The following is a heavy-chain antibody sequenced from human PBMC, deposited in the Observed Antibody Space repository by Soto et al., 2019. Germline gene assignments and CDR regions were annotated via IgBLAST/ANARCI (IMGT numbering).Heavy chain of an antibody. J-gene: IGHJ5*02. CDR2: INHSGST. V-gene: IGHV4-4*02. CDR3: ARVRKYCSGGSCYSADTRWFDP. Sequence: SETLSLTCAVSGDSISRSYWWSWVRQLPGKGLEWIGEINHSGSTNYNPFLKSRATISVDTSKNQFSLKLSSVTAADTAVYYCARVRKYCSGGSCYSADTRWFDPWGQGTLVTVSS. CDR1: GDSISRSYW. D-gene: IGHD2-15*01.